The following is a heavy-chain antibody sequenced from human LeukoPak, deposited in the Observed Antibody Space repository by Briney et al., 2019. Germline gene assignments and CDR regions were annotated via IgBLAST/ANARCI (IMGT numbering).Heavy chain of an antibody. Sequence: GESLKISCKGSGYSFTSYWIGWVRQMPGKGLEWMGIIYPGDSDTRYSPSFQGQVTISADKSISTAYLQWSSLKASVTAMYYCARRPGIAAAGLGYYYYGMDVWGQGTTVTVSS. V-gene: IGHV5-51*01. D-gene: IGHD6-13*01. J-gene: IGHJ6*02. CDR2: IYPGDSDT. CDR1: GYSFTSYW. CDR3: ARRPGIAAAGLGYYYYGMDV.